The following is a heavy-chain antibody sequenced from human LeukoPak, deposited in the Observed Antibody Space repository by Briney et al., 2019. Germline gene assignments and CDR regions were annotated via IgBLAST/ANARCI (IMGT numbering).Heavy chain of an antibody. D-gene: IGHD6-6*01. J-gene: IGHJ4*02. CDR1: GGPTSSYY. Sequence: PSETLSLTCTVSGGPTSSYYWSWIWQPPGKGLEWIGFIYDSGSTYYNPSLKSRVTISVDTSKKQFSLKLSSVTAADTAMYYCALYSSSSDYWGQGTLVTVSS. V-gene: IGHV4-59*01. CDR3: ALYSSSSDY. CDR2: IYDSGST.